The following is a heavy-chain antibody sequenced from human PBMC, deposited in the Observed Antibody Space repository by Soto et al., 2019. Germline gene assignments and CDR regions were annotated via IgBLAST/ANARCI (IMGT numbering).Heavy chain of an antibody. CDR1: GDSGGFISSSSYH. CDR3: ANNQFYYYYYMDV. V-gene: IGHV4-39*01. J-gene: IGHJ6*03. Sequence: SETLSLTCTVSGDSGGFISSSSYHWGWIRQPPGKGLEWIGNIYYSGSTYYNLSLKSRVTISVDTSKNQFSLKLSSVTAADTAVYYCANNQFYYYYYMDVWGKGTTVTVSS. CDR2: IYYSGST.